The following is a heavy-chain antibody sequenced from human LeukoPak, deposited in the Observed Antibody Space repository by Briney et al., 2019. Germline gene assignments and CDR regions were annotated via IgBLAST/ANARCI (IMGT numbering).Heavy chain of an antibody. Sequence: SETLSLTRTVSGVSINTYYWSWIRQPPGKGLEWIGYISYSGTTKYNPSLESRVTITIDTSKNQFSLKLSSVTAADTAVYYCAREGYDSNIYYKADYWGQGTLVTVSS. J-gene: IGHJ4*02. CDR1: GVSINTYY. CDR3: AREGYDSNIYYKADY. V-gene: IGHV4-59*01. D-gene: IGHD3-22*01. CDR2: ISYSGTT.